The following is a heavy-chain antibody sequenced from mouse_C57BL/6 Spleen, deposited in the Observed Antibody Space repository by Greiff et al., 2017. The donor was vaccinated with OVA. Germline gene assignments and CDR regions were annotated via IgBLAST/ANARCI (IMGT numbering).Heavy chain of an antibody. Sequence: EVKLVESGGGLVKPGGSLKLSCAASGFTFSDYGMHWVRQAPEKGLEWVAYISSGSSTIYYADTVKGRFTISRANAKNTLFLQMTGLRSEDTAMYYCARSYSNYFYAMDYWGQGTSVTVSS. J-gene: IGHJ4*01. D-gene: IGHD2-5*01. CDR1: GFTFSDYG. V-gene: IGHV5-17*01. CDR2: ISSGSSTI. CDR3: ARSYSNYFYAMDY.